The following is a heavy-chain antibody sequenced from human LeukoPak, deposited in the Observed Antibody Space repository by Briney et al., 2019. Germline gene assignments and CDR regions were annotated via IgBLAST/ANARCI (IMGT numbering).Heavy chain of an antibody. V-gene: IGHV1-8*03. CDR3: ARAPSYDDFDY. D-gene: IGHD3-16*01. CDR2: MNPNSGNT. Sequence: GASVKVSCKASGYTFTTHDINWVRQATGQGLEWMGWMNPNSGNTGYAQKFQGRVTITRNTSISTAYMELSSLRSEDTAVYYCARAPSYDDFDYWGQGTLVTVSS. CDR1: GYTFTTHD. J-gene: IGHJ4*02.